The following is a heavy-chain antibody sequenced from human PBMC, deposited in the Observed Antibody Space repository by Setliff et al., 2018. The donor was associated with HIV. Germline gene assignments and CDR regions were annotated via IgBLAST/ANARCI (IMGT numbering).Heavy chain of an antibody. CDR1: GYSFTSHW. CDR2: IYTGDSDT. CDR3: ARTEKAVAGNLLGLEERGPHAFDI. Sequence: GESLKISCQGSGYSFTSHWIGWVRQMPGKGLEWMGIIYTGDSDTTYSPSFQGQVTISADKSISTAHLQWNSLKASDTGMYYCARTEKAVAGNLLGLEERGPHAFDIWGQGTMVTVSS. J-gene: IGHJ3*02. D-gene: IGHD6-19*01. V-gene: IGHV5-51*01.